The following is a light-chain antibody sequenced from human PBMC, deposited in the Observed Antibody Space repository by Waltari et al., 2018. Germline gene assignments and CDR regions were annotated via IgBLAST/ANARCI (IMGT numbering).Light chain of an antibody. CDR3: QHGLI. CDR2: AAS. J-gene: IGKJ2*01. V-gene: IGKV1-39*01. Sequence: DIQMTQSPSSLSASVGDRVTITCRASQSISSYLNWYQQKPGKAPKLLIYAASSLQSGAPSRFSGSGSGTDFTLTISSLQPEDFATYYCQHGLIFGRGTRLELK. CDR1: QSISSY.